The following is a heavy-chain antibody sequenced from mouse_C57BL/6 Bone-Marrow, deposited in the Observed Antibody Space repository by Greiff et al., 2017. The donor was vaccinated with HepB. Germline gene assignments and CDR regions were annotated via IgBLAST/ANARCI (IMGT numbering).Heavy chain of an antibody. J-gene: IGHJ1*03. V-gene: IGHV1-59*01. CDR1: GYTFTSYW. CDR2: IDPSDSYT. Sequence: QVQLQQPGAELVRPGTSVKLSCKASGYTFTSYWMHWVKQRPGQGLEWIGVIDPSDSYTNYNQKFKGKATMTVDTSSSTAYMQLSSLTSEDSAVYYCAIITTVVAPYWYFDVWGTGTTVTVSS. CDR3: AIITTVVAPYWYFDV. D-gene: IGHD1-1*01.